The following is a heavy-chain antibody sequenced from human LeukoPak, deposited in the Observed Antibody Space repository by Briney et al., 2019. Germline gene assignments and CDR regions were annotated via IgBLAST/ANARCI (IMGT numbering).Heavy chain of an antibody. Sequence: GGSLRLSCAASGFTFSSYAMHWVRQAPGKGLQWVASISIGTGSTYYADFVKGRFTISRDTSRNTLYLQMNSLEIEDTAVYYCAKSGRATDYWGQGTLVTVSS. CDR3: AKSGRATDY. D-gene: IGHD3-10*01. V-gene: IGHV3-23*01. J-gene: IGHJ4*02. CDR2: ISIGTGST. CDR1: GFTFSSYA.